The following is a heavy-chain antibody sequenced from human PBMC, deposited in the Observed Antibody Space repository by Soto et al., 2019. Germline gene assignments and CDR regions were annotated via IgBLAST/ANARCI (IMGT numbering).Heavy chain of an antibody. D-gene: IGHD3-3*01. CDR3: AKGRAITVFGVITPFDS. CDR2: ISGNSGTT. V-gene: IGHV3-23*01. CDR1: GFNFSNYA. J-gene: IGHJ4*02. Sequence: EVQLLESGGDFKQPGGSLRLSCEDSGFNFSNYALNWVRQAPGKRLEWVSVISGNSGTTYYAASVKGRFTISRDNSKKTLYLQMKSLRADDTAVYYCAKGRAITVFGVITPFDSWGQGTLVTVSS.